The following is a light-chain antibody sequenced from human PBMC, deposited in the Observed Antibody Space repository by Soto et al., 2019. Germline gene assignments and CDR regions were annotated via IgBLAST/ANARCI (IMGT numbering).Light chain of an antibody. CDR2: LNNDGSH. CDR3: QTWGTVFQV. Sequence: QLVLTQSPSVSASLGASVKLTFTLSSGHSSYAIAWHQKQPGKGPRYLMDLNNDGSHSKGDGIPDRFSGSSSGAERYLIISSLQSEDEADYYCQTWGTVFQVFGGGTKLTVL. V-gene: IGLV4-69*01. J-gene: IGLJ2*01. CDR1: SGHSSYA.